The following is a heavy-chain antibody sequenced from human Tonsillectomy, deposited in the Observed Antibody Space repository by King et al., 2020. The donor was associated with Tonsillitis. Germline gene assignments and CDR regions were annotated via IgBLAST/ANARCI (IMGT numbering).Heavy chain of an antibody. V-gene: IGHV3-23*04. CDR3: AKDKHPGYSSSWVNFDY. J-gene: IGHJ4*02. CDR2: ISGSGGST. CDR1: GFTFSSYA. Sequence: VQLVESGGGLVQPGGSLRLSCAASGFTFSSYAMSWVRQAPGKGLEWVSAISGSGGSTYYADSVKGRFTISRDNSKNTLYLQMNSLRAEDTAVYYCAKDKHPGYSSSWVNFDYWGQGTLVTVSS. D-gene: IGHD6-13*01.